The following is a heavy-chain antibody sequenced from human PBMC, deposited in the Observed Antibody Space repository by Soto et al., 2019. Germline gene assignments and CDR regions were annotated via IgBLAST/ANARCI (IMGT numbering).Heavy chain of an antibody. CDR3: ARDQSTGDWFDA. CDR2: INGDGSDI. V-gene: IGHV3-74*03. D-gene: IGHD2-2*01. J-gene: IGHJ5*02. CDR1: GFAFSNYW. Sequence: EVQLVQSGGGLMQPGGSLRLSCGASGFAFSNYWMHWVRQVSGKGLMWVSRINGDGSDIKYADSVKGRFSISRDNAKNTVYLQMNSLRADDTAVYYCARDQSTGDWFDAWGQGTLVTVSS.